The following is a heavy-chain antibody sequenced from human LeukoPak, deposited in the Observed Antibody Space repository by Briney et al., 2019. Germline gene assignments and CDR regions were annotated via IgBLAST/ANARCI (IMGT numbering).Heavy chain of an antibody. CDR2: INYSGST. V-gene: IGHV4-59*01. J-gene: IGHJ4*02. Sequence: SETLSLTCTVSGGSITNSCWNWVRQSPGKGLEWIGYINYSGSTNYNPSLKSRVTISVDTSKNQFSLKLSSVAAADTAVYYCAKDITHFDYWGQGTLVTVSS. CDR3: AKDITHFDY. D-gene: IGHD1-14*01. CDR1: GGSITNSC.